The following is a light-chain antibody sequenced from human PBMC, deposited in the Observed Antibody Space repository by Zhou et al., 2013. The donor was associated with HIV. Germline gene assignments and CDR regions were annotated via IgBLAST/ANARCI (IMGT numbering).Light chain of an antibody. J-gene: IGKJ2*01. CDR3: QQYGRSPYT. V-gene: IGKV3-20*01. CDR1: QSVSSSY. CDR2: GPS. Sequence: EIVLTQSPGTLSLSPGERATLSCRASQSVSSSYLAWYQQKPGQAPRLLIYGPSRRASGIPDRFSGSGSGTDFTLTISRLEPEDFAVYYCQQYGRSPYTFGRGDQAGDQT.